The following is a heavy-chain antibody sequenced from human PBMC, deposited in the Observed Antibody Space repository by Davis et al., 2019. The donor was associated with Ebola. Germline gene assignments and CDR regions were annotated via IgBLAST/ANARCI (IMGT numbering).Heavy chain of an antibody. Sequence: SVKVSCKASGYTFTSYYMHWVRQAPGQGLEWMGGIIPIFGTANYAQKFQGRVTITADKSTSTAYMELSSLRSEDTAVYYCARDRGHFGMDVWGQGTTVTVSS. CDR1: GYTFTSYY. D-gene: IGHD3-10*01. CDR2: IIPIFGTA. V-gene: IGHV1-69*06. CDR3: ARDRGHFGMDV. J-gene: IGHJ6*02.